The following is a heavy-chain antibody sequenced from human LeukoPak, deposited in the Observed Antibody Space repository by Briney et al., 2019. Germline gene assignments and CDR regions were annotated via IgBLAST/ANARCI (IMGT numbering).Heavy chain of an antibody. J-gene: IGHJ4*02. V-gene: IGHV3-33*01. CDR1: GFTFSYYG. Sequence: PGGSLRLSCAASGFTFSYYGMHWVRQAPGKGLEWVANIWYDGGSKYYADSVEGRFTISRDNSKNTLNLQMNSLRADDTAVYFCVRDSSGDSSGRPSLDYWGQGTLVTVSS. CDR2: IWYDGGSK. D-gene: IGHD3-10*01. CDR3: VRDSSGDSSGRPSLDY.